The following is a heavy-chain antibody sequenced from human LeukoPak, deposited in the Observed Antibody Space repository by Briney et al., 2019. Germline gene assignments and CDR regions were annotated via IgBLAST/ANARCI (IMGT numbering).Heavy chain of an antibody. CDR1: GGSISSGGYY. Sequence: SETLSLTCTVSGGSISSGGYYWSWIRQHPGKGLEWIGYIYYSGSTDYNPSLRSRVTISVDTSKNQFSLNLSSVTAADTAVYYCAREHIVVVTATNWFDPWGQGTLVTVSS. CDR2: IYYSGST. CDR3: AREHIVVVTATNWFDP. D-gene: IGHD2-21*02. J-gene: IGHJ5*02. V-gene: IGHV4-31*03.